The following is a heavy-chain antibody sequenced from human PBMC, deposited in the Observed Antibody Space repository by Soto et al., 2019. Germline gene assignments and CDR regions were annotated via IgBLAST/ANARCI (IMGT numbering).Heavy chain of an antibody. V-gene: IGHV3-7*05. D-gene: IGHD3-22*01. CDR2: IKQDESRK. Sequence: EVQLVESGGGLVQPGESLRLTCAASGFSLSNYWMTWVRQAPGKGLEWVANIKQDESRKSYLDSVRGRFTISRDNARNSLYLQMNSRRAEDTALYYCARDVSPGDSTYYLDAFDIWGQGTMVTVSS. CDR1: GFSLSNYW. J-gene: IGHJ3*02. CDR3: ARDVSPGDSTYYLDAFDI.